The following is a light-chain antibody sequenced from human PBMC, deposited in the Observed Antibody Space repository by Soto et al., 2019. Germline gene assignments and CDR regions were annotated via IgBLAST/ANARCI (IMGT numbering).Light chain of an antibody. J-gene: IGKJ1*01. CDR1: QSVSSN. CDR2: GAS. CDR3: QQYNTFWT. V-gene: IGKV3-15*01. Sequence: EFVLTQSPATLSVSPGERATLXXRASQSVSSNLAWYQQKPGQAPRTLIYGASTRATGIPARFSGSGSGTEFTLTISSLQPDDFATYYCQQYNTFWTFGPGTKV.